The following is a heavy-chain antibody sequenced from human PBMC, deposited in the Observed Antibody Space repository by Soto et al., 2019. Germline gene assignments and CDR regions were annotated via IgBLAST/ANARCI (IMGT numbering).Heavy chain of an antibody. V-gene: IGHV1-2*04. J-gene: IGHJ4*02. CDR1: GYTFTGYY. Sequence: GASVKVSCKASGYTFTGYYMHWVRQAPGQGLEWMGWINPNNGGTNYAQKFQGWVTMTRDTSINTAYMELSSLRSEDTAVYYCATNSSPRPRYCSSTSCYGFDYWGQGTLVTVSS. CDR2: INPNNGGT. CDR3: ATNSSPRPRYCSSTSCYGFDY. D-gene: IGHD2-2*01.